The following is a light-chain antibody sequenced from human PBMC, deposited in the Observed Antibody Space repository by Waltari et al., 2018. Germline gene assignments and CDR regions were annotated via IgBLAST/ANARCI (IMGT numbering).Light chain of an antibody. CDR1: QRITHY. J-gene: IGKJ3*01. CDR3: QQSFRFPFT. V-gene: IGKV1-39*01. Sequence: DIQMTQSPSSLSASVGDTVIMTCRASQRITHYLTWYQQKPGKATTLLTVTSSTLQSGVPSRFRCSRSETDFTLTISGLQPEDFATYYCQQSFRFPFTFGPGTKVDMK. CDR2: TSS.